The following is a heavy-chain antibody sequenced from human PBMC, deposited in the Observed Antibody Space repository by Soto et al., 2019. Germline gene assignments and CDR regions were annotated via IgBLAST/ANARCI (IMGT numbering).Heavy chain of an antibody. Sequence: QLQLQESGSGLVKPSQTLSLTCAVSGGCISSGGYSWSWIRQPPGKGLEWIGYIYHSGSTYYNPSLKWRATITVYRSKNQFSLKLRCVTAADTAVYYCARPPGADTAMGIYFDSWGQGTLVTLSS. CDR2: IYHSGST. V-gene: IGHV4-30-2*01. D-gene: IGHD5-18*01. CDR1: GGCISSGGYS. J-gene: IGHJ4*02. CDR3: ARPPGADTAMGIYFDS.